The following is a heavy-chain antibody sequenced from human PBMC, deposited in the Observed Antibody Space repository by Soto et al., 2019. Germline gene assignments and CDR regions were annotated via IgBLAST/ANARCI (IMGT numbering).Heavy chain of an antibody. CDR1: GFSISSGYY. J-gene: IGHJ4*02. CDR3: ARGAYYYDSSGSHSFDY. Sequence: SETLSLTCTVSGFSISSGYYWGWVRQPPGKGLEWIGSIYFSGSTYYNPSLKSRVTISVDTSKSQFSLKLSSVTAADTAVYYCARGAYYYDSSGSHSFDYWGQGTLVTVSS. V-gene: IGHV4-38-2*02. D-gene: IGHD3-22*01. CDR2: IYFSGST.